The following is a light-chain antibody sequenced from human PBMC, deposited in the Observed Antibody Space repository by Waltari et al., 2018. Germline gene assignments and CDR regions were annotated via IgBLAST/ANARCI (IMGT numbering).Light chain of an antibody. V-gene: IGKV3-15*01. CDR1: QNVSFN. Sequence: ELVMTQSPATLSLSPGERATLSCKARQNVSFNLAWYQKKPDQAPRLLIYGASTRATGIPATFSASGSGTDFTLTISSLRSEDFAVYFCQQYNYWPTFGGGTKIEIK. CDR3: QQYNYWPT. CDR2: GAS. J-gene: IGKJ4*01.